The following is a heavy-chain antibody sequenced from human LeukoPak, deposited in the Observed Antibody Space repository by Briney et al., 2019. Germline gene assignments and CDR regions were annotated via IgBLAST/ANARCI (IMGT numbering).Heavy chain of an antibody. CDR3: ARDTYYSDSSGYFDY. CDR1: GYTFTSYG. D-gene: IGHD3-22*01. Sequence: ASVKVSCKASGYTFTSYGISWVRQAPGQGLEWMGWISAYNGITNYAQKLQGRVTMTTDTSTSTAYMELRSLRSDGTAVYYCARDTYYSDSSGYFDYWGQGTLVTVSS. CDR2: ISAYNGIT. V-gene: IGHV1-18*01. J-gene: IGHJ4*02.